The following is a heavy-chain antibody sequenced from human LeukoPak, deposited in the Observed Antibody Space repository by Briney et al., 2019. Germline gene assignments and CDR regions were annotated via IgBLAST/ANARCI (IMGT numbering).Heavy chain of an antibody. CDR1: GFTFSSYA. CDR2: ISESGGTT. CDR3: ARDGSGVYGGYNL. D-gene: IGHD3-22*01. J-gene: IGHJ2*01. V-gene: IGHV3-21*01. Sequence: GGSLRLSCAASGFTFSSYAMNWVRQAPGKGLEWVSSISESGGTTDYADSVKGRFTISRDNAKNSLYLQMNSLRAEDTAVYYCARDGSGVYGGYNLWGRGTLVTVSS.